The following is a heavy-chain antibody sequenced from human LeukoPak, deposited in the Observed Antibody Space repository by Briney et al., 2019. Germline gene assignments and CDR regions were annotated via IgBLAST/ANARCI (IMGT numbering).Heavy chain of an antibody. CDR1: GYTFTSYG. Sequence: GASVKVSRKASGYTFTSYGISWVRPAPAQGLEWMGWISAYNGNTNYAQKLQGRVTMTKDTSTSTAYMELRSLRSDDTAVYYGARDLGYSTPHGFDYWGQGTLVTVSS. CDR2: ISAYNGNT. D-gene: IGHD4-4*01. J-gene: IGHJ4*02. V-gene: IGHV1-18*01. CDR3: ARDLGYSTPHGFDY.